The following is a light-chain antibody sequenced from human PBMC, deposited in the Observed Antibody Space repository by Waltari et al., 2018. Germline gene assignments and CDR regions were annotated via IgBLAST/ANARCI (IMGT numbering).Light chain of an antibody. CDR1: RSDVGPYDL. J-gene: IGLJ2*01. Sequence: QSALTQPASVSGSPGQSITISCAGSRSDVGPYDLVSWYQQHPGKAPKLIIYEVTKRPSGVPDRFSGSKSGNTASLTISGLQAADEADYYCCSCAGVTPYVLFGGGTKVTVL. CDR2: EVT. V-gene: IGLV2-23*02. CDR3: CSCAGVTPYVL.